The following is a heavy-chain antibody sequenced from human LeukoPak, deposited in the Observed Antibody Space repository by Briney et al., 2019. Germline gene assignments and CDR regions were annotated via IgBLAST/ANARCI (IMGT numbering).Heavy chain of an antibody. CDR2: ISSSSTI. Sequence: TGGSLRLSCAASGFTFSSYSMNWVRQAPGKGLEWVSYISSSSTIYYADSVKGRFTISRDNAKNSLYLQMNSLRAEDTAVYYCAGNPPYYYYMDVWGKGTTVTVSS. V-gene: IGHV3-48*04. CDR3: AGNPPYYYYMDV. D-gene: IGHD1-14*01. J-gene: IGHJ6*03. CDR1: GFTFSSYS.